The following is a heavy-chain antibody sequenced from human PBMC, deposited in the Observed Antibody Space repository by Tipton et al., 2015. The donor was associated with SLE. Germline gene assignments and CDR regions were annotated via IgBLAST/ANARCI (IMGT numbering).Heavy chain of an antibody. CDR2: IYSSGST. D-gene: IGHD3-16*02. CDR1: GDSISSNSYH. J-gene: IGHJ4*02. V-gene: IGHV4-61*09. Sequence: LRLSCTVSGDSISSNSYHWSWIRQPAGKGLEWIGHIYSSGSTNYNPSLAGRVSLSADTSKSQFYLNLSAATAADTAVYYCARGPHFPIRKFIVHHFDYWGQGILVTVSS. CDR3: ARGPHFPIRKFIVHHFDY.